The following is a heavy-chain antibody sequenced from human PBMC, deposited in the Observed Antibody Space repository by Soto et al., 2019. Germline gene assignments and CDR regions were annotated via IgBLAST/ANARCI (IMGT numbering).Heavy chain of an antibody. CDR2: ITPVFGTA. J-gene: IGHJ5*02. CDR3: ASSLEGTTVTNWFDP. CDR1: ADTFNSYS. V-gene: IGHV1-69*01. D-gene: IGHD4-17*01. Sequence: QVQLVQSGAEVKKPGSSVKVSCKASADTFNSYSLSWLRQAPGQRLEWMGGITPVFGTADYAQSFEDRLTITADDSTSTVDMELSSLRSDDTAVYYCASSLEGTTVTNWFDPWGQGALVTVSS.